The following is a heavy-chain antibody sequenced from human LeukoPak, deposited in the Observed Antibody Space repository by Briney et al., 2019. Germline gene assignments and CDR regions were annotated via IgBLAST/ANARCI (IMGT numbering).Heavy chain of an antibody. D-gene: IGHD6-13*01. Sequence: SGTLSLTCTVSGCSISSYYWSWIRQPPGKGLEWIGHINYRGTPNYTPTLKSRVTISVDTSKNQFSLKLSSVTAADTAVYYCARDGIGSSSWVGAFDIWGQGTMVTVSS. CDR1: GCSISSYY. CDR3: ARDGIGSSSWVGAFDI. V-gene: IGHV4-59*01. CDR2: INYRGTP. J-gene: IGHJ3*02.